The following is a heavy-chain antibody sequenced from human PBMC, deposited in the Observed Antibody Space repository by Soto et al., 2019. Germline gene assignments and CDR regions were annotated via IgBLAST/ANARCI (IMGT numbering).Heavy chain of an antibody. CDR1: GYRFTSYW. Sequence: GESLKISCKASGYRFTSYWIGWVRQMPGKGLECMGIIYPDDSDTRYSPNSGGTNYAQKFQGRVTMTRDTPISTAYMELSRLRSDDTAVYYCARDAYYDSSGYYPVEWFDPWGQGTLVTVSS. CDR2: IYPDDSDTRYSPNSGGT. CDR3: ARDAYYDSSGYYPVEWFDP. D-gene: IGHD3-22*01. V-gene: IGHV1-2*02. J-gene: IGHJ5*02.